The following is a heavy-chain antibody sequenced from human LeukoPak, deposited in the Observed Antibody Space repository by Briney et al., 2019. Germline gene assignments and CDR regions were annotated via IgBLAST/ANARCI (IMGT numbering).Heavy chain of an antibody. D-gene: IGHD6-19*01. J-gene: IGHJ6*03. CDR2: ISGSGGST. V-gene: IGHV3-23*01. Sequence: GGSLRLSCAASGFTFSSYAMSWVRQAPGKGLEWVSAISGSGGSTYYADSVKGRFTISRDNSKNTLYLQMNSLRAEDTAVYYCAKIAVAGLNYYYYMDVWGKGTTVTVSS. CDR1: GFTFSSYA. CDR3: AKIAVAGLNYYYYMDV.